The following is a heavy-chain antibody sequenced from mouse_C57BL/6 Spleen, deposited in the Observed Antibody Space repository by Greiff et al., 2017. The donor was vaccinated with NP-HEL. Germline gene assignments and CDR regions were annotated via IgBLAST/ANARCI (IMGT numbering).Heavy chain of an antibody. CDR2: IYPSASET. Sequence: QVQLQQPGAELVRPGSSVKLSCKASGYPFPSYWMDWVKQRQGQGLEWIGYIYPSASETHYNQKFKDKVTLTVYKSTSTAYMQLSSLTYEDSTVYYCARRGSSNSFDYWGQGTTLTVSS. V-gene: IGHV1-61*01. CDR1: GYPFPSYW. J-gene: IGHJ2*01. CDR3: ARRGSSNSFDY.